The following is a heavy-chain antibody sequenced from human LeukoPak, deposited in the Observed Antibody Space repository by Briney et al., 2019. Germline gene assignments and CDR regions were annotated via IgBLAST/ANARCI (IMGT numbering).Heavy chain of an antibody. Sequence: ASVKVSCKASGYTFTSYGISWVRQAPGQGLEWMGWISAYNGNTNYAQKLQGRVTMTTDTSTSTAYMELRSLRSDDTAVYYCARGVGRITMIVVVPAAFDIWGQGTMVTVSS. V-gene: IGHV1-18*01. CDR1: GYTFTSYG. D-gene: IGHD3-22*01. CDR2: ISAYNGNT. J-gene: IGHJ3*02. CDR3: ARGVGRITMIVVVPAAFDI.